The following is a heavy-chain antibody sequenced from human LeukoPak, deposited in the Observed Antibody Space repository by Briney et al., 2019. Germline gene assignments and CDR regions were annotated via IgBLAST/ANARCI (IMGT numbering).Heavy chain of an antibody. CDR2: INPNSGGT. J-gene: IGHJ4*02. CDR1: GYTFIGYY. V-gene: IGHV1-2*02. Sequence: ASVKVSCKASGYTFIGYYIHWVRQAPGQGLEWMGWINPNSGGTNYAQKFQGRVTMTRDTSINTAYMDLSRLRSDDTAVYYCARGRPRTLDYWGQGTLVTVSS. CDR3: ARGRPRTLDY.